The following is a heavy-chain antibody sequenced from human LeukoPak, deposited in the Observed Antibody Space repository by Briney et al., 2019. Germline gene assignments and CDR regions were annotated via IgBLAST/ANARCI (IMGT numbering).Heavy chain of an antibody. CDR3: ARGPTYYGILTGYTI. J-gene: IGHJ4*02. V-gene: IGHV3-48*02. D-gene: IGHD3-9*01. CDR2: ISSSSSSI. CDR1: GFTFSSYS. Sequence: PGGSLRLSCAPSGFTFSSYSMNWVRQAPGKGLEWVSYISSSSSSIYYADSVKGRFTISGDNAKNSLYLQMNSLRDEDTAVYYCARGPTYYGILTGYTIWGQGTLVTVSS.